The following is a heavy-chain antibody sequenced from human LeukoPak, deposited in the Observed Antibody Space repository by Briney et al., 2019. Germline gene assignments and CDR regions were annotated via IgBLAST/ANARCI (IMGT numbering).Heavy chain of an antibody. CDR2: FSTSGSTI. Sequence: GGSLRLSCVASVLTLRRYVMNGVRQAPGKGVEWISYFSTSGSTIYYADSVKGRFTISSDNAQNSLYLQMNSLRAEDTAVYYCSKGYGDYEYWGQGTLVTVSS. CDR1: VLTLRRYV. V-gene: IGHV3-48*03. J-gene: IGHJ4*02. CDR3: SKGYGDYEY. D-gene: IGHD4-17*01.